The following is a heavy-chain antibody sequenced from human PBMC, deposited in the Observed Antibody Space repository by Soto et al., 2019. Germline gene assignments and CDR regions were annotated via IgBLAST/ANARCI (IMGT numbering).Heavy chain of an antibody. V-gene: IGHV3-23*01. Sequence: EVQLLESGGGLVQPGGSLRLSCAASGFTFSSYAMSWVRQAPGKGLEWVSAISGSGGSTYYADSVKGRFTISRDNSKNTLYLQMNSLRAEDTAVYYCAKLRLRGYSGYGDIDYWGQGTLVTVS. CDR2: ISGSGGST. D-gene: IGHD5-12*01. CDR3: AKLRLRGYSGYGDIDY. J-gene: IGHJ4*02. CDR1: GFTFSSYA.